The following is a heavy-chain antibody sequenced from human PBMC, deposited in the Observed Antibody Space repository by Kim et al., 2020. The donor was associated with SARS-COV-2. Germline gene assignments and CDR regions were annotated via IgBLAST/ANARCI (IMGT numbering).Heavy chain of an antibody. J-gene: IGHJ5*02. D-gene: IGHD2-15*01. CDR3: ARPSIECSGGSCRPDWFDP. V-gene: IGHV4-39*01. CDR2: IYYSGST. CDR1: GGSISSSSYY. Sequence: SETLSLTCTVSGGSISSSSYYWGWIRQPPGKGLEWIGSIYYSGSTYYNPSLKSRVTISVDTSKNQFSLKLSSVTAADTAVYYCARPSIECSGGSCRPDWFDPWGQGTLVTVSS.